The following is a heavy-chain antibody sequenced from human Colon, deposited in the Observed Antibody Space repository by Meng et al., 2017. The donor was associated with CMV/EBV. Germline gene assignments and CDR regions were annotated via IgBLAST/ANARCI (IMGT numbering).Heavy chain of an antibody. Sequence: SCKASGYTFSTYNMNWVRQAPGKGLEWVSSISSGSSDIYYADSVKGRFTISRDNAKNSLYLQMNSLRGDDTAVYYCASYTWTQLCIWGQGTLVTVSS. V-gene: IGHV3-21*01. CDR3: ASYTWTQLCI. CDR1: GYTFSTYN. D-gene: IGHD5-18*01. J-gene: IGHJ4*02. CDR2: ISSGSSDI.